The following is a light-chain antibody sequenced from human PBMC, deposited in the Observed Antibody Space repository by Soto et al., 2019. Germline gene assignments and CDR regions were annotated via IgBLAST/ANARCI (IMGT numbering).Light chain of an antibody. CDR1: QSISSY. J-gene: IGKJ5*01. CDR2: AAS. CDR3: QKSYSTPPN. Sequence: DIQMTQSPYSLSASVGDRVTITCLASQSISSYLNWYQQKPGKAPKLLIYAASSLQSGVPSRFSGSGSGTAFTLTISSLQPEDFATYYCQKSYSTPPNFGQGTRLEIK. V-gene: IGKV1-39*01.